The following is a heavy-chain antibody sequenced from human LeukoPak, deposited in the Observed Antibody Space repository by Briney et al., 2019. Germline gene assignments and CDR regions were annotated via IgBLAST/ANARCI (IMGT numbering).Heavy chain of an antibody. D-gene: IGHD3-16*01. J-gene: IGHJ4*02. Sequence: GGSLRLSCAASGFTVSSNYMSWVRRAPGKGLEWVSILYSGGIAYYADSVKGRFTISRDNSKNTLYLQMNSLRAEDTAVYYCAKGPGGSVRAHFDYWGQGTLVTVSS. CDR2: LYSGGIA. CDR3: AKGPGGSVRAHFDY. V-gene: IGHV3-53*01. CDR1: GFTVSSNY.